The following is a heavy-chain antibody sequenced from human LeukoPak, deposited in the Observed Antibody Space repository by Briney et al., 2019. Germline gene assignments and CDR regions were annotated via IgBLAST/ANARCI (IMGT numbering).Heavy chain of an antibody. Sequence: SETLSLTCTVSGGSISSSSYYWGWIRQPPGKGLEWIGSIYYSGSTYYNPSLKSRVTISVDTSKNQFSLKLSSVTAADTAVYYCARDNHGSGRTYYYYYYMDVWGKGTTVTVS. CDR3: ARDNHGSGRTYYYYYYMDV. CDR1: GGSISSSSYY. V-gene: IGHV4-39*07. J-gene: IGHJ6*03. D-gene: IGHD3-10*01. CDR2: IYYSGST.